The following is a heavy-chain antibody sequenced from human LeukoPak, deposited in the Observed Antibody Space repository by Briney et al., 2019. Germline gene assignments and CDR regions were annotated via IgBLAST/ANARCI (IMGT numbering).Heavy chain of an antibody. V-gene: IGHV1-46*01. D-gene: IGHD6-19*01. CDR1: GYTFTSYY. J-gene: IGHJ6*03. Sequence: GASVKVSRKASGYTFTSYYMHWVRQAPGQGLEWMGIINPSGGSTSYAQKFQGRVTMTRDTSTSTVYMELSSLRSEDTAVYYCARDGYSSGWYYYYYYMDVWGKGTTVTVSS. CDR3: ARDGYSSGWYYYYYYMDV. CDR2: INPSGGST.